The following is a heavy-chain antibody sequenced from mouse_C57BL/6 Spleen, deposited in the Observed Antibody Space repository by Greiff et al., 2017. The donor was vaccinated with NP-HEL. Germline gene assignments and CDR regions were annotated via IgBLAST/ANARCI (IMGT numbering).Heavy chain of an antibody. Sequence: DVQLVESEGGLVQPGRSMKLSCTASGFTFSDYYMAWVRQVPEKGLEWVANINYDGSSTYYLDSLKSRFIISRDNAKNILYLQMSSLKSEDTATYYCARDPYYYGSSYGYFDVWGTGTTVTVSS. CDR2: INYDGSST. CDR1: GFTFSDYY. D-gene: IGHD1-1*01. J-gene: IGHJ1*03. V-gene: IGHV5-16*01. CDR3: ARDPYYYGSSYGYFDV.